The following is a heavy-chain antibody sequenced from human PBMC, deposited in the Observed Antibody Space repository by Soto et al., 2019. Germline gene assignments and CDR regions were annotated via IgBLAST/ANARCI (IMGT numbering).Heavy chain of an antibody. Sequence: ASVKVSCKASGYTFTSYYMHWVRQAPGQGLEWMGIINPSGGSTSYAQKFQGRVTMTRDTSTSTVYMELSSLRSEDTAVYYCARGGGYSYGYAEGFYYFDYWGQGTLVTVSS. CDR1: GYTFTSYY. CDR2: INPSGGST. CDR3: ARGGGYSYGYAEGFYYFDY. V-gene: IGHV1-46*01. J-gene: IGHJ4*02. D-gene: IGHD5-18*01.